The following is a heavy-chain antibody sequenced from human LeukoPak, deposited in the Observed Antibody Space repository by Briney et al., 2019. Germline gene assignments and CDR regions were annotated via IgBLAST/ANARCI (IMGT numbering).Heavy chain of an antibody. D-gene: IGHD5-24*01. CDR3: ARGPSRVGYYYGMDV. V-gene: IGHV3-30*03. J-gene: IGHJ6*04. CDR2: ISYDGSNK. CDR1: GFTFSSYG. Sequence: PGGSLRLSCAASGFTFSSYGFHWVRQAPGKGMEWVAVISYDGSNKYYGDSVKGRFTISRDNSKNTLYLQMNSLRPEDTAVYYCARGPSRVGYYYGMDVWGKGTTVTVSS.